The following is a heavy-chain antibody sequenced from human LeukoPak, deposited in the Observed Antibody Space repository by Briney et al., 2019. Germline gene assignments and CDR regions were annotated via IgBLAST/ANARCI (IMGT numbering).Heavy chain of an antibody. Sequence: PSETLSLTCTVSGGSITSRYWSWIRQPPGKGLEWIGYISSSGSTNYNPSLKSRVAISVDTSKNQFSLKLSSVTAADTAVYYCARVSGYSGYAENDFWGQGTLVTVSS. CDR2: ISSSGST. CDR1: GGSITSRY. J-gene: IGHJ4*02. V-gene: IGHV4-59*11. CDR3: ARVSGYSGYAENDF. D-gene: IGHD5-12*01.